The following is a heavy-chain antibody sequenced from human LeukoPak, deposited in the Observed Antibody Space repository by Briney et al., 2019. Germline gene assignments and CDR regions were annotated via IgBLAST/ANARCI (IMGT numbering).Heavy chain of an antibody. J-gene: IGHJ3*02. CDR2: IKTDGSRT. V-gene: IGHV3-74*01. CDR1: GFTFSSYW. D-gene: IGHD5-12*01. CDR3: ARDGYEFRAFDI. Sequence: GGSLRLSCAASGFTFSSYWMHWVRHAPVKGLVWVSRIKTDGSRTHYADFAQGRFTISRDNAKNTLYLQMNSLRAEDTAAYYCARDGYEFRAFDIWGQGTMVTVSP.